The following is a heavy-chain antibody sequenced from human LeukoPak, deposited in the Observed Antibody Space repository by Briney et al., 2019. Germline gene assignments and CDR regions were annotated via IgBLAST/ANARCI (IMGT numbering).Heavy chain of an antibody. D-gene: IGHD6-13*01. CDR1: GGSISSYY. CDR3: ARYPSSSWRGVIGWYFDL. V-gene: IGHV4-59*08. CDR2: IYYSGST. Sequence: SETLSLTCTVSGGSISSYYWSWIRQPPGKGLEWIGYIYYSGSTNYNPSLKSRVTISVDTSKNQFSLKLSSVTAADTAVYYCARYPSSSWRGVIGWYFDLWGRGTLVTVSS. J-gene: IGHJ2*01.